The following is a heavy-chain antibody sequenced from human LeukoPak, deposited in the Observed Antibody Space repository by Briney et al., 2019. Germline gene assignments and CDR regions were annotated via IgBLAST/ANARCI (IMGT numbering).Heavy chain of an antibody. D-gene: IGHD2-2*03. V-gene: IGHV3-11*01. Sequence: PGGSLRLSCAASGFTFSSYAMSWIRQAPGKGLEWVSYISSSGSTIYYADSVKGRFTISRDNAKNSLYLQMNSLRAEDTAVYYCARAMDKGYYFDYWGQGTLVTVSS. CDR1: GFTFSSYA. J-gene: IGHJ4*02. CDR3: ARAMDKGYYFDY. CDR2: ISSSGSTI.